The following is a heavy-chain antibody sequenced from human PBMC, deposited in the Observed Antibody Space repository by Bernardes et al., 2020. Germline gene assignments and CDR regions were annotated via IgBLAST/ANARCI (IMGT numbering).Heavy chain of an antibody. CDR3: ARVSRSGGSYSSPARYYYYYMDV. D-gene: IGHD2-15*01. CDR2: IIPIFGTA. V-gene: IGHV1-69*13. Sequence: SVKVSCKASGGTFSSYAISWVRQAPGQGLEWMGGIIPIFGTANYAQKFQGRVTITADESTSTAYMELSSLRSEDTAVYYCARVSRSGGSYSSPARYYYYYMDVWGKGTTVTVSS. J-gene: IGHJ6*03. CDR1: GGTFSSYA.